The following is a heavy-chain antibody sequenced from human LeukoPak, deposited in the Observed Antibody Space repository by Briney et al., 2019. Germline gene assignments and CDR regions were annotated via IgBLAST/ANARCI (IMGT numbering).Heavy chain of an antibody. D-gene: IGHD6-25*01. J-gene: IGHJ3*01. Sequence: PSGGSLRLSCAASGFTFSNYAMNWVRQAPGKGLEWVAAISGSGGSTYYADSVKGRFAISRDNSKNTLSLQMNCLRTEDTAVYYCAKPVTGYDAFDVWGQGTMVTVSS. CDR3: AKPVTGYDAFDV. V-gene: IGHV3-23*01. CDR2: ISGSGGST. CDR1: GFTFSNYA.